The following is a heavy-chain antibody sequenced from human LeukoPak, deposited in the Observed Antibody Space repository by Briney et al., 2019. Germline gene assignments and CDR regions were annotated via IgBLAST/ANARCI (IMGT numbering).Heavy chain of an antibody. V-gene: IGHV3-9*01. CDR1: GFTFDDYA. CDR3: AKESYGGGPCDY. D-gene: IGHD4/OR15-4a*01. Sequence: GGSLRLSCAASGFTFDDYAMHWVRQAPGQGLEWVSGISWNSGSIVYADSVKGRFTISRDNAKNSLYLQMNSLRAEDTALYYCAKESYGGGPCDYWGQGTLVSVSS. CDR2: ISWNSGSI. J-gene: IGHJ4*02.